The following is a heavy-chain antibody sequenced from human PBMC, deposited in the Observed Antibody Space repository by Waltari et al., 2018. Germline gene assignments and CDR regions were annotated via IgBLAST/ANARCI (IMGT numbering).Heavy chain of an antibody. Sequence: QVQLQQWGAGLLKPSETLSLTCAVYGGSFSGYYWSWIRQPPGKGLEWIGEINHRGSTNYNPALKSRVTKAVDTSKNQFSLKLGSVAAADTAVYYCARGAAAGTRPWGQGTLVTVSS. CDR1: GGSFSGYY. CDR2: INHRGST. V-gene: IGHV4-34*01. J-gene: IGHJ5*02. CDR3: ARGAAAGTRP. D-gene: IGHD6-13*01.